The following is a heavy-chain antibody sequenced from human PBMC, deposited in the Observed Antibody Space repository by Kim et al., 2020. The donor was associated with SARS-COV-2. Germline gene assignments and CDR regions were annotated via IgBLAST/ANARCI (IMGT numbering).Heavy chain of an antibody. CDR3: ARLKTIQTFIVVEPAAIPYFDY. D-gene: IGHD2-2*01. Sequence: SETLSLTCTVSGGSISSSSYNWGWIRQPPGKGLEWIGNIHNSGSPYYNPSLKSRVTISVDTSKNQFSLKLTSVTAADTAVYYCARLKTIQTFIVVEPAAIPYFDYWGQGTQVTVSS. CDR2: IHNSGSP. CDR1: GGSISSSSYN. V-gene: IGHV4-39*01. J-gene: IGHJ4*02.